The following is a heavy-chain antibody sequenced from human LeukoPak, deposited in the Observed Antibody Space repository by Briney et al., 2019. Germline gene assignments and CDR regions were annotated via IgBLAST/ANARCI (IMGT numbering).Heavy chain of an antibody. Sequence: GGSPRLSCAASGFTFSTYSMNWVRQAPGKGLEWISYISSSSRTMYYADSVKGRFTISRDNAKKSLYLQMNSLRAEDTAVYYCARDVSLYDGKSGWFDPWGQGALVYV. CDR1: GFTFSTYS. V-gene: IGHV3-48*04. CDR3: ARDVSLYDGKSGWFDP. D-gene: IGHD5/OR15-5a*01. CDR2: ISSSSRTM. J-gene: IGHJ5*02.